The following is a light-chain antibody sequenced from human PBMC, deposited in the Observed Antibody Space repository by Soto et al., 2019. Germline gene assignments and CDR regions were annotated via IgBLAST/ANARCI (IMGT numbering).Light chain of an antibody. CDR1: SSKIGAGYD. V-gene: IGLV1-40*01. J-gene: IGLJ1*01. Sequence: QSVLTQPPSVSGAPGQRGTISCTGSSSKIGAGYDVHWYQQLPGTAPKLLIYGNSNRPSGVPDRFSGSKSGTSASLAITGLQAEDEADYYCQSYDSSLSGFYVFGTGTKVTVL. CDR3: QSYDSSLSGFYV. CDR2: GNS.